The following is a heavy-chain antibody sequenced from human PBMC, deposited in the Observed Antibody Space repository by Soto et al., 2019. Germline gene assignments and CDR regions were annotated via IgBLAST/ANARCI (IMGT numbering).Heavy chain of an antibody. J-gene: IGHJ4*02. CDR1: GFTFSSYG. CDR2: IWYDGNIK. CDR3: ARVSEGGSYYGGLDY. Sequence: QVQLVESGGGVVQPGRSLRLSCAASGFTFSSYGMHWVRQAPGKGLEWVAVIWYDGNIKYYADSVKGRFTISRDNSKNTLFLQMNRLRAEDTAVYYCARVSEGGSYYGGLDYWGQGTLVTVSS. V-gene: IGHV3-33*01. D-gene: IGHD1-26*01.